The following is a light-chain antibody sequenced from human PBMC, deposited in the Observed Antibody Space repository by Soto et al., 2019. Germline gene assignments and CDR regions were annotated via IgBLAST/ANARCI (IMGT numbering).Light chain of an antibody. J-gene: IGLJ1*01. V-gene: IGLV2-23*02. Sequence: QSVLTQPASVSGSPGQSITISCAGTMRDVGAYNLVSWYQQHPGRAPQLIIYEVRNRPSGISFRFSGSKSGNTASLTISGLKVEDEADYYCCSSGGSPTYVFGTGTKLTVL. CDR1: MRDVGAYNL. CDR2: EVR. CDR3: CSSGGSPTYV.